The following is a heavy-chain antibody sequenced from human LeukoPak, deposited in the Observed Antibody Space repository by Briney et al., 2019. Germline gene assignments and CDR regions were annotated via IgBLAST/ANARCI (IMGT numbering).Heavy chain of an antibody. CDR1: GGSVSSDTFY. CDR2: IYYSGST. V-gene: IGHV4-61*01. Sequence: ASETLSLTCTVSGGSVSSDTFYWNWIRQPPGKAPEWIGYIYYSGSTKYNPSLKSRVNISVDTSKNQFSLKLSSVTAADTAVYYCARGYYDNSGNFQVGGIFDYWGQGTLVTVSS. D-gene: IGHD3-22*01. CDR3: ARGYYDNSGNFQVGGIFDY. J-gene: IGHJ4*02.